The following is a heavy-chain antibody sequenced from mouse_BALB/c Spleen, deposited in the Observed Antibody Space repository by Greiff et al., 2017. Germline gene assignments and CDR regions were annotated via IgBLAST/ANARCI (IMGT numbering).Heavy chain of an antibody. V-gene: IGHV5-6-5*01. J-gene: IGHJ2*01. CDR3: ARGQDYYGSSPFGY. CDR1: GFTFSSYA. Sequence: DVQLVESGGGLVKPGGSLKLSCAASGFTFSSYAMSWVRQTPEKRLEWVASISSGGSTYYPDSVKGRFTISRDNARNILYLQMSSLRSEDTAMYYCARGQDYYGSSPFGYWGQGTTLTVSS. CDR2: ISSGGST. D-gene: IGHD1-1*01.